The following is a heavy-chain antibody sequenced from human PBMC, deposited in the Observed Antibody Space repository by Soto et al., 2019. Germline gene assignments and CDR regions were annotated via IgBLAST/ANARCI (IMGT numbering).Heavy chain of an antibody. CDR3: AKDSQWYTMSPTHDS. CDR1: GFTFSSYV. CDR2: VSGSGDKT. Sequence: GGSLRLSCAASGFTFSSYVMSWVRQAPGKGLEWVSGVSGSGDKTYYADSVKGRFTISRDNSKNILYLQMNSLRAEDTAMYHCAKDSQWYTMSPTHDSWGQGTLVTVSS. J-gene: IGHJ4*02. D-gene: IGHD1-1*01. V-gene: IGHV3-23*01.